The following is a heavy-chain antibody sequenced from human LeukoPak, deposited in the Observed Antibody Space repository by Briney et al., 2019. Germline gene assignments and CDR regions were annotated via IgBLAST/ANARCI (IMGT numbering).Heavy chain of an antibody. J-gene: IGHJ4*02. CDR3: ARPVDTAMDLDY. CDR2: ISMSSSYI. V-gene: IGHV3-21*01. CDR1: GFTFSSYS. D-gene: IGHD5-18*01. Sequence: GGSLRLSCAASGFTFSSYSMNWVRQAPGKGLDWVSSISMSSSYIYYACSVKGRFTISRDNAKNSLYLQMNSLRAEDTAVYYCARPVDTAMDLDYWGQGTLVTVSS.